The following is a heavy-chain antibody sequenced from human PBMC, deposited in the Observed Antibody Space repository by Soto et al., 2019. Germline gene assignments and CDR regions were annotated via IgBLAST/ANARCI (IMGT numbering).Heavy chain of an antibody. D-gene: IGHD5-12*01. CDR1: GGTFSSYA. CDR3: AKGPSGGLRGAFDI. CDR2: IIPISGTA. J-gene: IGHJ3*02. Sequence: QVQLVQSGAEVKKPGSSVKVSCKASGGTFSSYAISWVRQAPGQGLEWMGGIIPISGTANYAQKFQGRVTITEDESTSTAYMELSSRRSEDTAVYYCAKGPSGGLRGAFDIWGQGTMVTVSS. V-gene: IGHV1-69*01.